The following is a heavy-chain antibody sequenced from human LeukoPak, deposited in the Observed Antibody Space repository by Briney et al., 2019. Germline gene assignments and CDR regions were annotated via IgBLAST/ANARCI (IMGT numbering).Heavy chain of an antibody. V-gene: IGHV3-21*04. CDR1: GFTFSSYS. D-gene: IGHD3-22*01. CDR2: ISSSSSYI. J-gene: IGHJ4*02. Sequence: GGSLRLSCAASGFTFSSYSMNWVRQAPGKGLEWVSSISSSSSYIYYADSVKGRFTISRDNAKNSLYLQMNSLRAEDTAVYYCARDMSYYDSSGLGYWGQGTLVTVSS. CDR3: ARDMSYYDSSGLGY.